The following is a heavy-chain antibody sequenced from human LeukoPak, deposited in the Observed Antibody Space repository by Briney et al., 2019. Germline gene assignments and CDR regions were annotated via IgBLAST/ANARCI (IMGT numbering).Heavy chain of an antibody. D-gene: IGHD6-13*01. V-gene: IGHV3-7*01. CDR1: GFTFSSFW. CDR3: ARDREIAAAGFYYYYYMDV. J-gene: IGHJ6*03. Sequence: PGGSLRLSCAASGFTFSSFWMSWVRQTPGKGLEWVANIKQDGSEKYYVDSVKGRFTISRDNAKNSLYLQMNSLRAEDTAVYYCARDREIAAAGFYYYYYMDVWGKGTTVTVSS. CDR2: IKQDGSEK.